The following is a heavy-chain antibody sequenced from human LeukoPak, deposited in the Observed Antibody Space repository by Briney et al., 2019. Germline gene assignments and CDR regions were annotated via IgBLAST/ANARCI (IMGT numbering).Heavy chain of an antibody. CDR3: ARDYTIFGVVPEYYFDY. V-gene: IGHV1-2*02. Sequence: ASVRVSSKPSVYTFTVYYMHWVRQAPGQGREWMGWINPNSGGTNYAQKFRGRVTITRDTSISTAYMELSRLRSDDTAVYYCARDYTIFGVVPEYYFDYWGQGTLVTVSS. D-gene: IGHD3-3*01. CDR1: VYTFTVYY. CDR2: INPNSGGT. J-gene: IGHJ4*02.